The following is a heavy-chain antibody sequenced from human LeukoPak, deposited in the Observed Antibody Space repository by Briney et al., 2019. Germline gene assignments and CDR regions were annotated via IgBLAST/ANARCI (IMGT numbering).Heavy chain of an antibody. V-gene: IGHV4-61*01. D-gene: IGHD3-22*01. CDR3: ARMNYDSSSYY. Sequence: PSETLSLTCTVSGGSVSSGSYYWSWIRQPPGKGLEWIGYIYYSGNTNYNPSLKSRVTISVDTSKNQFSLKLSSVTAADTAVYYCARMNYDSSSYYWGQGTLVTVSS. CDR2: IYYSGNT. J-gene: IGHJ4*02. CDR1: GGSVSSGSYY.